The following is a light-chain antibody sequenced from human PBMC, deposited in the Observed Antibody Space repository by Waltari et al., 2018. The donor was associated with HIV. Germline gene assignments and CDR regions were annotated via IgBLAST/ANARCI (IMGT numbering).Light chain of an antibody. CDR3: CAYAGSTTDVI. Sequence: QSALTQPASVSGSPGQSITISCTGTSSDVGGYNLVSWYQQHPGKAPKLMIYEVSKRLSVVANRFSASKSGDTACLTSSGLQAEDEADYYCCAYAGSTTDVIFGGGTKLTVL. CDR1: SSDVGGYNL. J-gene: IGLJ2*01. CDR2: EVS. V-gene: IGLV2-23*02.